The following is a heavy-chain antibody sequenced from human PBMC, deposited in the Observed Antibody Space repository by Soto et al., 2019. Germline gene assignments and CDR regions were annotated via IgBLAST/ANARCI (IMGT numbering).Heavy chain of an antibody. CDR3: ARSSSWYRGYYYYGMDV. Sequence: QVQLVQSGAEVKKPGSSVKVSCKASGGTFSSYTISWVRQAPGQGLEWMGRIIPILGIANYAQKFQGRVTITADKSTSTAYMELSSLRSEDTAVYYCARSSSWYRGYYYYGMDVWGQGTTVTVSS. J-gene: IGHJ6*02. CDR1: GGTFSSYT. V-gene: IGHV1-69*02. D-gene: IGHD6-13*01. CDR2: IIPILGIA.